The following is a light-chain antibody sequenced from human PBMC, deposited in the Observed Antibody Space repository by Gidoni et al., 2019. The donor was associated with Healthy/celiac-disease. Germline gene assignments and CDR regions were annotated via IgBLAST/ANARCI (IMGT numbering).Light chain of an antibody. J-gene: IGLJ2*01. Sequence: SVLTQPPSVSGAPGPRVTIYCTGSRSNIGAGYDVHWYQQLPGTAPKPLIYGNSNRPSGVPDRFSGSKSGTSASLAITGLQAEDEADYYCQSYDSSLSGSVFGGGTKLTVL. CDR2: GNS. V-gene: IGLV1-40*01. CDR3: QSYDSSLSGSV. CDR1: RSNIGAGYD.